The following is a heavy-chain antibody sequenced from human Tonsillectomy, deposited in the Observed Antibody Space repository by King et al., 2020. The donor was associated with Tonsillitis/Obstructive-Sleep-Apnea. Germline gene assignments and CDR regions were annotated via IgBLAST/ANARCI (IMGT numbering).Heavy chain of an antibody. D-gene: IGHD6-19*01. CDR2: IYHSGST. J-gene: IGHJ5*02. Sequence: WGWIRQPPGKGLEWMGSIYHSGSTYYNPSLKSRVTITVNTSKNQFALKLRSVTAADTAVYYCARDLESSRCYLTSPWGQGTLVTVSS. CDR3: ARDLESSRCYLTSP. V-gene: IGHV4-38-2*02.